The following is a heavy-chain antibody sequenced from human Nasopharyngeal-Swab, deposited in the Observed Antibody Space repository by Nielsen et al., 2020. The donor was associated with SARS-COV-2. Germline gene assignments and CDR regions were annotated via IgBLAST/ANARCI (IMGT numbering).Heavy chain of an antibody. J-gene: IGHJ4*02. CDR3: AKGFYGDRDY. CDR1: GFTFSDYY. D-gene: IGHD3-10*01. CDR2: ISSSGSTI. V-gene: IGHV3-11*04. Sequence: GESLKISCAASGFTFSDYYMSWIRQAPGKGLEWVSYISSSGSTIYYADSVKGRFTISSDNAKNSLYLQMNSLRAEDTAVYYCAKGFYGDRDYWGQGTLVTVSS.